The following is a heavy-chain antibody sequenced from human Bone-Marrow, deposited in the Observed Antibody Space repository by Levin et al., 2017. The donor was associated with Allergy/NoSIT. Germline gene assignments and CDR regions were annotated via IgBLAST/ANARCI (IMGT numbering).Heavy chain of an antibody. CDR3: ARDPIYYYDSSGMGDY. CDR2: ISSTGTYI. D-gene: IGHD3-22*01. J-gene: IGHJ4*02. Sequence: GGSLRLSCAASGFSFSTFGMNWVRQAPGKGLEWVSSISSTGTYIYYADSLKGRFTISRDNAKNSLYLQMNSLRAEDTAVYYCARDPIYYYDSSGMGDYWGQGTLVTVSS. CDR1: GFSFSTFG. V-gene: IGHV3-21*01.